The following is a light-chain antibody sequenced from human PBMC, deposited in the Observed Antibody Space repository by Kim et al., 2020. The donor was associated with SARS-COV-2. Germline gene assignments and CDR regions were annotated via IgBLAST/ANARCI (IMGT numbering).Light chain of an antibody. V-gene: IGLV3-21*04. CDR2: YDS. CDR1: NIGSES. J-gene: IGLJ3*02. CDR3: QVWDSSSDHWV. Sequence: PGKTARITWGGNNIGSESVHWYQQKPGQAPVLVIYYDSDRPSGIPERFSGSNSGNTATLTISRVEAGDEADYYCQVWDSSSDHWVFGGGTQLTVL.